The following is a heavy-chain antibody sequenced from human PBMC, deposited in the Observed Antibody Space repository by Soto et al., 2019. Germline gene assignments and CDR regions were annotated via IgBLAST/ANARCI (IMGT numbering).Heavy chain of an antibody. CDR2: IKSKTDGGTT. CDR1: GFTFSNAW. Sequence: EVQLVESGGGLVKPGGSLRLSCAASGFTFSNAWMSWVRQAPGKGLEWVGRIKSKTDGGTTDYAAPVKGRFTISRDDSKNTLYLQMNSLKTEDTSVYYCTTGIITMVREDHQYYYYYYYMDVWGKGTTVTVSS. J-gene: IGHJ6*03. D-gene: IGHD3-10*01. CDR3: TTGIITMVREDHQYYYYYYYMDV. V-gene: IGHV3-15*01.